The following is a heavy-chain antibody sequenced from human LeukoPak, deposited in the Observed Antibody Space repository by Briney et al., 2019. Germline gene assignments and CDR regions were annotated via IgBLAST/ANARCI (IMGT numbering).Heavy chain of an antibody. CDR1: GGSISSGGYY. V-gene: IGHV4-61*02. D-gene: IGHD3-16*02. J-gene: IGHJ4*02. Sequence: SETLSLTCTVSGGSISSGGYYWTWIRQPAGKGLEWIGRIYTSGSTNYNPSLKSRVTISVDTSKNQFSLKLSSVTAADTAVYYCARGNGSMITFGGVIVYWGQGTLVTVSS. CDR3: ARGNGSMITFGGVIVY. CDR2: IYTSGST.